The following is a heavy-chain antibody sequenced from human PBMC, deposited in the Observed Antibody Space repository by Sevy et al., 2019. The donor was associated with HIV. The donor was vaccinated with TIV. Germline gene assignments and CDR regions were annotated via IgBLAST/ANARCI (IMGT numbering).Heavy chain of an antibody. J-gene: IGHJ4*02. CDR1: TFTFRNYW. CDR2: IKQDGSET. CDR3: AGENVAVPAYY. Sequence: GGSLRLSCAASTFTFRNYWMSRVRQAPRRGLEWVANIKQDGSETYYIDSVKGRFTVSRDNARNSLYLQMDNLRVEDTGVYFCAGENVAVPAYYWGQGTLVTVSS. V-gene: IGHV3-7*01. D-gene: IGHD6-19*01.